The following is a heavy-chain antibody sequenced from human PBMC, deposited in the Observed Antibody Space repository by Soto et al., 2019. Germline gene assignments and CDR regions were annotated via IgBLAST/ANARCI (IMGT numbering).Heavy chain of an antibody. CDR2: ISASNGNT. J-gene: IGHJ6*02. Sequence: ASVKVSCKASGYTFTSYGFSWVRQAPGQGLEWMGWISASNGNTNYAQKLQGRVTMTTDTSTGTAYMELRSLRSDDTATYYCARDSVGYCRDGVGYQGCYYFAMDVWDQGTTVTVS. V-gene: IGHV1-18*01. CDR3: ARDSVGYCRDGVGYQGCYYFAMDV. D-gene: IGHD2-8*01. CDR1: GYTFTSYG.